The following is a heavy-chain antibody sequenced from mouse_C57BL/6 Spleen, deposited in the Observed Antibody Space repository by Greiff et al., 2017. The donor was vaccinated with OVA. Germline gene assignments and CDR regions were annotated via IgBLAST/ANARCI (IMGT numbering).Heavy chain of an antibody. D-gene: IGHD3-2*02. CDR2: IYPGDGDT. CDR1: GYAFSSSW. J-gene: IGHJ3*01. Sequence: QVQLQQSGPELVKPGASVKISCKASGYAFSSSWMNWVKQRPGKGLEWIGRIYPGDGDTNYNGKFKGKATLTADKSSSTAYMQLSSLTSEDSAVYFCARTPDSSGYFAYWGQGTLVTVSA. V-gene: IGHV1-82*01. CDR3: ARTPDSSGYFAY.